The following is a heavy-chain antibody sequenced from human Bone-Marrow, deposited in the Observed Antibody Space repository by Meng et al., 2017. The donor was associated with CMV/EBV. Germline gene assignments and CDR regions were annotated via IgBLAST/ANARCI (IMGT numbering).Heavy chain of an antibody. Sequence: SETLSLTCTVSGGSISSGGYYWSWIRQPPGKGLEWIGYIYYSGSTYYNPSLKSRVTISVDTSKNQFSLKLTSVTAADTAVYYCARDTKQLVLDYWGQGTLVTVSS. CDR2: IYYSGST. CDR1: GGSISSGGYY. CDR3: ARDTKQLVLDY. J-gene: IGHJ4*02. D-gene: IGHD6-6*01. V-gene: IGHV4-31*03.